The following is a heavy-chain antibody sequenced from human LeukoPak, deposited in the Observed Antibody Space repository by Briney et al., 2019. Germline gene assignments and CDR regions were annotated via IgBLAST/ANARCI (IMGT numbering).Heavy chain of an antibody. V-gene: IGHV3-23*01. Sequence: GGSLRLSCAASGFTFSSYAMSWVRQAPGKGLEWVSAISGSGGSTYYADSVKGRITISRDNSMNTLYLQMNSLRAEDTAVYYCAKAITLRGYSYGSFDYWGQGTLVTVSS. CDR1: GFTFSSYA. CDR3: AKAITLRGYSYGSFDY. J-gene: IGHJ4*02. CDR2: ISGSGGST. D-gene: IGHD5-18*01.